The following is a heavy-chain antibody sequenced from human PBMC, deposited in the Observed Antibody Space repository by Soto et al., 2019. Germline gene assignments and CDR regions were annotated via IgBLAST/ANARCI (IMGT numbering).Heavy chain of an antibody. J-gene: IGHJ4*02. V-gene: IGHV4-39*01. D-gene: IGHD2-15*01. CDR2: IYYSGST. Sequence: SETLSLTCTVSGGSISSSSYYWGWIRQPPGKGLEWIGSIYYSGSTYYNPSLKSRVTISVDTSKNQFSLKLSSVTAADTAVYYCARPGGYCSGGSCYFDYWGLGTLVTVSS. CDR1: GGSISSSSYY. CDR3: ARPGGYCSGGSCYFDY.